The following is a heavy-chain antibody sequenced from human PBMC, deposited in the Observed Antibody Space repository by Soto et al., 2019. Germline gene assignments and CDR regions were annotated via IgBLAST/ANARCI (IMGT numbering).Heavy chain of an antibody. CDR2: ISGSGGSA. Sequence: EVQLLESGGGLVQPGGSLRLSCAASGFSFSSYAMSWVRQAPGKGLEWVSAISGSGGSAYYADSVKGRFTFSRDNSKDTLYLQMNSLRDEDTAVYYCAKQGAAQGDVDVWGKGTTVTVSS. V-gene: IGHV3-23*01. D-gene: IGHD6-6*01. J-gene: IGHJ6*04. CDR1: GFSFSSYA. CDR3: AKQGAAQGDVDV.